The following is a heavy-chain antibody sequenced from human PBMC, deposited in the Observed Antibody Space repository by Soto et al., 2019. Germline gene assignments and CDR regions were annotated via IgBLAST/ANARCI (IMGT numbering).Heavy chain of an antibody. CDR2: ISAYNGNT. V-gene: IGHV1-18*01. CDR3: ARVPLIAAAGPNYYGMDV. CDR1: GYTFTSYG. J-gene: IGHJ6*02. D-gene: IGHD6-13*01. Sequence: ASVKVSCKASGYTFTSYGISWVRQAPGQGLEWMGWISAYNGNTNYAQKIQGRVTMTTDTSTSTAYKELRSLRSDDTAEYYCARVPLIAAAGPNYYGMDVWGQGTTVTVSS.